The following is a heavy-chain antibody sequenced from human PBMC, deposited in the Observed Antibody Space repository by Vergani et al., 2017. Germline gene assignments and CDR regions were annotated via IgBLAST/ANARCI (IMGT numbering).Heavy chain of an antibody. Sequence: DVQLLQSGGDLVQPGGSLKLSCVASGFTFSTHAMSWVRQTPGKGLEWVSTIKNDGGKSHYADFVKGRFAISRDNSRNTLYLQMSSLRPEDTAVYYCAKDRGAVAATGYCQHWGQGTLVTVSS. V-gene: IGHV3-23*01. CDR3: AKDRGAVAATGYCQH. J-gene: IGHJ1*01. D-gene: IGHD6-19*01. CDR2: IKNDGGKS. CDR1: GFTFSTHA.